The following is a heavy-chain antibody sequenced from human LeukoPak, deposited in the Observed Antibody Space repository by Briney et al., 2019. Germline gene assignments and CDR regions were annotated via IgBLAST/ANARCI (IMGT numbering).Heavy chain of an antibody. Sequence: PGRSLRLSCAASGFTFSSYAMHWVRQAPGKGLEWVAVISYDGSNKYYADSVKGRFTISRDNSKSTLYLQMNSLRAEDTAVYYCARSRITMVRGARAPFDPWGQGTLVTVSS. CDR3: ARSRITMVRGARAPFDP. V-gene: IGHV3-30*04. J-gene: IGHJ5*02. CDR2: ISYDGSNK. D-gene: IGHD3-10*01. CDR1: GFTFSSYA.